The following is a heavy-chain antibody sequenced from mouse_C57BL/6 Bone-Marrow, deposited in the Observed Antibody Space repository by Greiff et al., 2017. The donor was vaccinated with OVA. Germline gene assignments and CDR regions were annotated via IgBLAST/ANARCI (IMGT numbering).Heavy chain of an antibody. CDR2: IDPSDSET. Sequence: QVQLKQPGAELVRPGSSVKLSCKASGYTFTSYWMHWVKQRPIQGLEWIGNIDPSDSETHYNQKFKDKATLTVDKSSSTAYMQLSSLTSEDSAVYYCARVRGGNPYYFDYWGQGTTLTVSS. J-gene: IGHJ2*01. CDR1: GYTFTSYW. D-gene: IGHD2-1*01. V-gene: IGHV1-52*01. CDR3: ARVRGGNPYYFDY.